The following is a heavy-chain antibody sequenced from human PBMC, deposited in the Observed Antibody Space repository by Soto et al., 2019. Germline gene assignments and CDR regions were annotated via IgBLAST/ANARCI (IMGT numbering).Heavy chain of an antibody. Sequence: SETLSLTCTVSGGSISSYYLSWIRQPPGKGLEWIGYIYYSGSTNYNPSLKSRVTISVDTSKNQFSLKLSSVTAADTAVYYCARMDYGDFFDYWGQGTLVTVSS. CDR1: GGSISSYY. CDR3: ARMDYGDFFDY. V-gene: IGHV4-59*01. J-gene: IGHJ4*02. D-gene: IGHD4-17*01. CDR2: IYYSGST.